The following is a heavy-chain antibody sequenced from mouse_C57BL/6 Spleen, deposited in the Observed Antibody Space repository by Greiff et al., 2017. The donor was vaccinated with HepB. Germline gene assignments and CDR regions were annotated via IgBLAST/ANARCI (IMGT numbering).Heavy chain of an antibody. CDR2: IYPGDGDT. Sequence: VQLQQSGPELVKPGASVKISCKASGYAFSSSWMNWVKQRPGKGLEWIGRIYPGDGDTNYNGKFKGKATLTADKSSSTAYMQLSSLTSEDSAVYFCEGGYYGYWGQGTTLTVSS. V-gene: IGHV1-82*01. D-gene: IGHD2-3*01. J-gene: IGHJ2*01. CDR3: EGGYYGY. CDR1: GYAFSSSW.